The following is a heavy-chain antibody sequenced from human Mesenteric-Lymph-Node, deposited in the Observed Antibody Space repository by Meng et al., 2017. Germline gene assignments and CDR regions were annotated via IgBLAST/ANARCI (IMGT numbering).Heavy chain of an antibody. D-gene: IGHD2-21*01. CDR2: IYHSGST. J-gene: IGHJ4*02. CDR3: ARDRSISWFYY. Sequence: SETLSLTCTVSGYSISSGYYWGWIRQPPGKGLEWIGSIYHSGSTYYNPSLKSRVTISEDTSKNQISLKLNSVTTADTAVYYCARDRSISWFYYWGQGTLVTVSS. V-gene: IGHV4-38-2*02. CDR1: GYSISSGYY.